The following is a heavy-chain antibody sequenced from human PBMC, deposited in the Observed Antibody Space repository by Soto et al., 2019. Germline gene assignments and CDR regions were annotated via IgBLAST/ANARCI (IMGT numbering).Heavy chain of an antibody. CDR3: AKYTSGWFNDAFDI. CDR1: GFTFSSYA. J-gene: IGHJ3*02. CDR2: VSGTGGST. Sequence: GGSLRLSCAASGFTFSSYAMTWVRQAPGQGLEWVSAVSGTGGSTYYADSVKGRFTISRHNSKNTLSLQMNSLRAEDTAVYYCAKYTSGWFNDAFDIWGHRTKVTVS. V-gene: IGHV3-23*01. D-gene: IGHD6-19*01.